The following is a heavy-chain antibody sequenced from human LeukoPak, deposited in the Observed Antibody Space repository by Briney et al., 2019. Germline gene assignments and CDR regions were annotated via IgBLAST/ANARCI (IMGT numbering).Heavy chain of an antibody. J-gene: IGHJ4*02. D-gene: IGHD5-18*01. CDR3: AREGLGYGDFDY. Sequence: GGSLRLSCAASGFSFSSFKVTWVRQAPGKGLEWVSYISNRDKDTNYADSVKGRLTISRDNVKNSLYLQMNSLRAEDTAVYYCAREGLGYGDFDYWGQGTLVTVSS. CDR1: GFSFSSFK. CDR2: ISNRDKDT. V-gene: IGHV3-48*03.